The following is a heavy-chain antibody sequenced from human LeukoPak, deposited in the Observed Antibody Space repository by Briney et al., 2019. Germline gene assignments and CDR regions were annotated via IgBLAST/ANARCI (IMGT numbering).Heavy chain of an antibody. D-gene: IGHD1-26*01. J-gene: IGHJ4*02. CDR2: ISWNSGSI. CDR1: GFTFDDYA. V-gene: IGHV3-9*01. Sequence: PGGSLRLSCAASGFTFDDYAMHWVRQAPGKGLEWVSGISWNSGSIGYADSVKGRFTISRDNAKNSLYLQMNSLRAEDTALYYCAKDIVPLSRELPTYFDYWGQGTLVTVSS. CDR3: AKDIVPLSRELPTYFDY.